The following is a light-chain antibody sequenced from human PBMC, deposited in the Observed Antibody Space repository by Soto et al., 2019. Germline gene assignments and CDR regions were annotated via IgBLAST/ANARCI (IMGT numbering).Light chain of an antibody. CDR2: GAS. CDR3: QQDGTSPQYN. V-gene: IGKV3-20*01. CDR1: QSVSSTY. J-gene: IGKJ2*01. Sequence: IVLTQSPGTLSLSPGERATLSCMARQSVSSTYLAWYQQKPGQSPRLLIYGASSRATGIPDRFSGSGSGADFTFTISRLEPEDFAVYYCQQDGTSPQYNVGQGKKLESK.